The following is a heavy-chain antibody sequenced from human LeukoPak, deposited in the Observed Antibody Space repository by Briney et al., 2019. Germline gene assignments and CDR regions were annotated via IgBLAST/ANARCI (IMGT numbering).Heavy chain of an antibody. D-gene: IGHD2-2*01. Sequence: ASVKVSCKASGYTFTSYAMNWVRQAPGQGLEWMGWINTNTGNPTYAQGFTGRFVFSLDTSVSTAYLQISSLKAEDTAVYYCARRYGTRVNYYYYYTDVWGKGTTVTVSS. J-gene: IGHJ6*03. CDR2: INTNTGNP. CDR3: ARRYGTRVNYYYYYTDV. CDR1: GYTFTSYA. V-gene: IGHV7-4-1*02.